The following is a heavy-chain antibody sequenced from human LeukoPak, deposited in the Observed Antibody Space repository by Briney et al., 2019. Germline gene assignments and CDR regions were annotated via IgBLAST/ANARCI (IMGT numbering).Heavy chain of an antibody. CDR3: AVSMIAFDF. D-gene: IGHD3-22*01. Sequence: GGSLRLSCAVSGLRFSSYSMSWVRQAPGKGLEWVSSISSSGGTIDYADSVKGRFTISRDNSKNTLYLQMNSLRADDTAVYYCAVSMIAFDFWGQGTLVTVSS. CDR1: GLRFSSYS. V-gene: IGHV3-23*01. J-gene: IGHJ4*02. CDR2: ISSSGGTI.